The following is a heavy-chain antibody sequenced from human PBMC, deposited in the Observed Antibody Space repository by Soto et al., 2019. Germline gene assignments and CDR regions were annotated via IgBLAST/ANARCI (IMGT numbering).Heavy chain of an antibody. J-gene: IGHJ4*02. Sequence: QAQLVQSGAEVKKPGASVKVSCRASGYTFSSYGYAWVRQAPGQGLEWMGWISAYNGDTNYAQKFQDRVTLTTDTSTTTAYMELRKLGSDDTAVYYCARSGAYCTSITCLFDSFWGPGTLVTVSS. CDR3: ARSGAYCTSITCLFDSF. V-gene: IGHV1-18*01. CDR1: GYTFSSYG. CDR2: ISAYNGDT. D-gene: IGHD2-8*01.